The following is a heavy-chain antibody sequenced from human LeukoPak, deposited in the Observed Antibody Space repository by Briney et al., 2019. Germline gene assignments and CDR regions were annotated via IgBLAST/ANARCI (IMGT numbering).Heavy chain of an antibody. D-gene: IGHD2-15*01. CDR2: IIPILGIA. CDR3: AREDCSGGSCYSNRYYYYYGMDV. CDR1: GGTFSSYA. J-gene: IGHJ6*02. V-gene: IGHV1-69*04. Sequence: SVKVSCKASGGTFSSYAISWVRQAPGQGLEWMGRIIPILGIANYAQKFQGRVTITADKSTSTAYMELSSLRSEGTAVYYCAREDCSGGSCYSNRYYYYYGMDVWGQGTTVTVSS.